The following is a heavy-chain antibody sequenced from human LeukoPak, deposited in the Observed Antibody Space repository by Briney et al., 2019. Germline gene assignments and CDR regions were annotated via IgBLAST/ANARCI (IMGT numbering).Heavy chain of an antibody. CDR3: ARDAREDGMDV. CDR1: GFTFSSYE. Sequence: QPGGSLRLSCAASGFTFSSYEMNWVRPAPGKGLEWVSYISSSGSTIYYADSVKGRFTISRDNAKNSLYLQMNSLRAEDTAVYYCARDAREDGMDVWGQGTTVTVSS. J-gene: IGHJ6*02. V-gene: IGHV3-48*03. CDR2: ISSSGSTI.